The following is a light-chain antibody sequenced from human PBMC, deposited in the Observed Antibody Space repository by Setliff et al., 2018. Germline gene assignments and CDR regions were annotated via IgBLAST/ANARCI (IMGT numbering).Light chain of an antibody. J-gene: IGLJ1*01. CDR1: SSDIGVYNY. CDR3: QSYDNSLSGSGL. CDR2: DVS. Sequence: QSALTQAASVSGSPGQSITISCTGTSSDIGVYNYVSWYQQHPGKAPKLMIYDVSRRPSGVSNRFSGSKSGNTASLTISGLQPEDEADYYCQSYDNSLSGSGLFGTGTKVTVL. V-gene: IGLV2-14*03.